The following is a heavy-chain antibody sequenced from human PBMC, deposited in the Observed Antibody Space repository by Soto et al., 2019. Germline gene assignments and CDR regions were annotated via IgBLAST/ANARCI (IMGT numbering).Heavy chain of an antibody. D-gene: IGHD2-2*01. Sequence: ASVKVSCKASGYTFTSYGISWVRQAPGQGLEGMGWISAYNGNTNYAQKLQGRVTMTTDTSTSTAYMELRRLRSDDTAVYYCARTRGVVPAAKAHYYYYGMDVWGQGTTVTVSS. V-gene: IGHV1-18*04. J-gene: IGHJ6*02. CDR1: GYTFTSYG. CDR2: ISAYNGNT. CDR3: ARTRGVVPAAKAHYYYYGMDV.